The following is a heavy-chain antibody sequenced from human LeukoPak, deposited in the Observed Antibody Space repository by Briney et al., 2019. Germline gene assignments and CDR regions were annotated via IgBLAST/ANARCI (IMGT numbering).Heavy chain of an antibody. V-gene: IGHV3-23*01. CDR1: GFSFSNYA. CDR3: AKDMQTWPRFPDY. CDR2: INDSGSTR. J-gene: IGHJ4*02. D-gene: IGHD5-12*01. Sequence: PGGSLRLSCGVSGFSFSNYAMSWVRQAPGKGLEWVSGINDSGSTRFYVDSVKGRFTSSRDNPKNTLYLQMNGLRVEDTAVYYCAKDMQTWPRFPDYWGQGTLVTVSS.